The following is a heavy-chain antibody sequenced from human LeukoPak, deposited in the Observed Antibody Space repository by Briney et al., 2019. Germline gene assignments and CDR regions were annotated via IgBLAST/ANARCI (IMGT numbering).Heavy chain of an antibody. CDR1: GYTFTGYY. CDR2: INPNSGGT. Sequence: GASVKVSCKASGYTFTGYYMHWVRQAPGQGLGWMGWINPNSGGTNYSQKFPGRVTITRNTSISTAYMELSRLRSEDTAVYYCARGYSSGWYSTRAFDMGSEGTMLTLPS. J-gene: IGHJ3*02. D-gene: IGHD6-19*01. V-gene: IGHV1-2*02. CDR3: ARGYSSGWYSTRAFDM.